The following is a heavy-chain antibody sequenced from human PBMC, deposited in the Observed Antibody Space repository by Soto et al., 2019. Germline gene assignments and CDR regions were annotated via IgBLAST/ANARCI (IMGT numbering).Heavy chain of an antibody. CDR2: ISYDGSNK. CDR1: GFTFRSYG. CDR3: PTFGPGMDV. J-gene: IGHJ6*02. V-gene: IGHV3-30*03. Sequence: GGSLRLSCAASGFTFRSYGMHWVRQAPGKGLEWVAVISYDGSNKYYADSVKGRFTISRDNSKNTLYLQMNSLRAEDTAVYYSPTFGPGMDVWGQGTTVTVSS. D-gene: IGHD3-16*01.